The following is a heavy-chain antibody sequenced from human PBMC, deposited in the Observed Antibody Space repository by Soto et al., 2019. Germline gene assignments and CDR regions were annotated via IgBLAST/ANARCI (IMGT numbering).Heavy chain of an antibody. V-gene: IGHV4-34*01. CDR2: INHSGST. CDR3: ARVGTWGPYFDY. J-gene: IGHJ4*02. D-gene: IGHD3-16*01. Sequence: QVQLQQWGAGLLKPSETLSLTCAVYGGSFSGYYWSWIRQPPGKGLEWIGEINHSGSTNYNPSLKSRVSISVDTSKNQFSLKLSSVTAADTAVYYCARVGTWGPYFDYWGQGTLVTVSS. CDR1: GGSFSGYY.